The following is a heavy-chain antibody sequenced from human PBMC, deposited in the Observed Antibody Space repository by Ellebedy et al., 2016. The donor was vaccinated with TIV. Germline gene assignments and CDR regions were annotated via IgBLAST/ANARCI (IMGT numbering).Heavy chain of an antibody. CDR3: ARKSISNWSFDL. CDR2: AFYTGST. Sequence: MPSETLSLTCSVSGGSINSYYWVWIRQPPGKGLEWIGHAFYTGSTSYNPSLKSRVTISVDKYKSQFSLSLSSVTAADTAVYYCARKSISNWSFDLWGRGTLVTVSS. D-gene: IGHD2-21*01. V-gene: IGHV4-59*08. J-gene: IGHJ2*01. CDR1: GGSINSYY.